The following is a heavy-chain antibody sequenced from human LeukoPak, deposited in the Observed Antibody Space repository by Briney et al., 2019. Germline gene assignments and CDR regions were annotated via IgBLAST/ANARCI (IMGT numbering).Heavy chain of an antibody. J-gene: IGHJ4*02. CDR1: GFTFSSYS. V-gene: IGHV3-21*01. CDR2: ISSSSSYI. CDR3: ARDSFTGTTIDY. D-gene: IGHD1-7*01. Sequence: GGSLRLSCAASGFTFSSYSMNWVRQAPGKGLEWVSSISSSSSYIYYADSVKGRFTISRDNAKNSLYLQMHSLRAEDTAVYYCARDSFTGTTIDYWGQGTLVTVSS.